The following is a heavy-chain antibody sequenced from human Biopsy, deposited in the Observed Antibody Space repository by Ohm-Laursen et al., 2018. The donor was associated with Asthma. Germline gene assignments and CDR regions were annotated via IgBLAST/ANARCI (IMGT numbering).Heavy chain of an antibody. J-gene: IGHJ6*02. CDR2: IGSTRLYT. CDR3: ARHLSPGFHHYAMDV. CDR1: GFTLSDSY. V-gene: IGHV3-11*06. Sequence: SLRLSCAASGFTLSDSYMSWIRQAPGKGLEWISYIGSTRLYTNSADSVKGRFSISRDNAKNSLYLHMNSLRVEDTAVYYCARHLSPGFHHYAMDVWGQGTTVTVSS. D-gene: IGHD3-16*02.